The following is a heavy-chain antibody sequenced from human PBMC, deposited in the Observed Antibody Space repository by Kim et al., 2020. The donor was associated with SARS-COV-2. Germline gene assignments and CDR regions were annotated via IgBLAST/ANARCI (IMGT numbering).Heavy chain of an antibody. Sequence: GGSLRLSCAASGFTFSSYDMHWVRQVAGKGLEWVSAIGTAGDTYYPGSVKGRFTISRENAKNSLYLQMNSLRAGDTAVYYCATYSSGWYDYWGQGTLVTVSS. CDR1: GFTFSSYD. CDR3: ATYSSGWYDY. D-gene: IGHD6-19*01. V-gene: IGHV3-13*01. CDR2: IGTAGDT. J-gene: IGHJ4*02.